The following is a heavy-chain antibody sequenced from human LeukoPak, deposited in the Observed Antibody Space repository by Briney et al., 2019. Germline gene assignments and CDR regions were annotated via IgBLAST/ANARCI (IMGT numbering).Heavy chain of an antibody. V-gene: IGHV3-30*02. Sequence: GGSLRLSCAASGFTFSSYGMHWVRQAPGKGLEWVAFIRYDGSNKYYADSVKGRFTISRDNSKNTLYLQMNSLRAEDTAVYYCAREGRWLHRYYFDYWGQGTLVTVSS. D-gene: IGHD5-24*01. CDR3: AREGRWLHRYYFDY. CDR2: IRYDGSNK. J-gene: IGHJ4*02. CDR1: GFTFSSYG.